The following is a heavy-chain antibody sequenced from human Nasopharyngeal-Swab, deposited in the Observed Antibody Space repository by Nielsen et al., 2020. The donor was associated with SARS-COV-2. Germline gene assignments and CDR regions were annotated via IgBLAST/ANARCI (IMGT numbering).Heavy chain of an antibody. Sequence: GGSLRLSCAASGFTFSSYSMNWVRQAPGKGLEWVSSISSSSSYTYYADSVKGRFTISRDNAKNSLYLQMNSLRAEDTAVYYCAPPAGDAFDIWGQGTMVTVSS. CDR1: GFTFSSYS. CDR2: ISSSSSYT. V-gene: IGHV3-21*01. D-gene: IGHD6-13*01. CDR3: APPAGDAFDI. J-gene: IGHJ3*02.